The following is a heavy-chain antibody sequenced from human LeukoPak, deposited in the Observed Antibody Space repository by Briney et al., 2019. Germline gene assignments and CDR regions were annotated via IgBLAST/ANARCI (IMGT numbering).Heavy chain of an antibody. Sequence: GGSLRLSCAASGFTFDDYAMHWVRQAPGKGLAWVSGISWNSGSIGYADCVKGRFTISRDNDKNSLYLQMKSLRAEDTALYYCAKVKQWLAMDVWGKGTTVTVSS. V-gene: IGHV3-9*01. CDR3: AKVKQWLAMDV. D-gene: IGHD6-19*01. CDR1: GFTFDDYA. J-gene: IGHJ6*03. CDR2: ISWNSGSI.